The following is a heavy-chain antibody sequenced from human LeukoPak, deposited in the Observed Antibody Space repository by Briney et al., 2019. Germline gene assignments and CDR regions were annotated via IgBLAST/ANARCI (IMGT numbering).Heavy chain of an antibody. CDR2: IYYSGST. D-gene: IGHD3-3*01. J-gene: IGHJ5*02. V-gene: IGHV4-39*01. CDR3: ARQYDFWSGLNNWFDP. Sequence: PSETLSLTCTVSGDSISSTRYYWGWIRQPPGKGLECIANIYYSGSTYYNPSLKSRVTISVDTSKNQFSLKLTSVTAADTAVYYCARQYDFWSGLNNWFDPWGQGTLVTVSS. CDR1: GDSISSTRYY.